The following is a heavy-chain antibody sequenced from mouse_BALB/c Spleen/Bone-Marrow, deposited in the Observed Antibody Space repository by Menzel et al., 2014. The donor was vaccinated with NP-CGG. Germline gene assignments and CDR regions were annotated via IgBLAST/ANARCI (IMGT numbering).Heavy chain of an antibody. D-gene: IGHD1-1*01. CDR1: GFDFSRYW. CDR2: INPDSRTI. J-gene: IGHJ2*01. CDR3: ARCGYYGFLHY. Sequence: EVMLVESGGGLVQPGGSLKLSCAASGFDFSRYWMSWVRQAPGKGLEWIGGINPDSRTINYTPSLKDKFIISRDNAKNTLDLQMSRVRSEDAGLYYCARCGYYGFLHYWGQGTTLTVSS. V-gene: IGHV4-1*02.